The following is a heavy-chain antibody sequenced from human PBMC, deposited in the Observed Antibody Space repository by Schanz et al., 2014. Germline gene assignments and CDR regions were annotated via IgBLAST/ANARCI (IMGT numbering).Heavy chain of an antibody. J-gene: IGHJ4*02. Sequence: EVQLLESGGGLVQPGGSLRLSCEASGFTFSSFAMSWVRQAPGKGLEWVSYIGGSGSDTYYADSVRGRFTISRDNSKNMLYLQRNSLRADDTAVYYCAKKGGDYGSGSYQIIDDWGQGTLVTVSS. CDR1: GFTFSSFA. CDR3: AKKGGDYGSGSYQIIDD. V-gene: IGHV3-23*01. D-gene: IGHD3-10*01. CDR2: IGGSGSDT.